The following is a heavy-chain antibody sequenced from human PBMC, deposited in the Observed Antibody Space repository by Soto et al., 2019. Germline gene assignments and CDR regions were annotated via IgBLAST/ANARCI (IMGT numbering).Heavy chain of an antibody. CDR3: AREQKKSSSSSVLHTQANWFDT. V-gene: IGHV4-34*01. CDR1: GGSFSGYY. D-gene: IGHD6-6*01. CDR2: INHSGST. J-gene: IGHJ5*02. Sequence: KASETLSLTCAVYGGSFSGYYWSWIRQPPGKGLEWIGEINHSGSTLYNPSLKSRVTISVDTSKNQFSLKVSSVTAADTAVYYCAREQKKSSSSSVLHTQANWFDTWRRATLVTVSS.